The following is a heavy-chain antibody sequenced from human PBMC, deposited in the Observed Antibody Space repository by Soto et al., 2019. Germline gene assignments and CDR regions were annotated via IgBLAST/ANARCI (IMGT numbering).Heavy chain of an antibody. D-gene: IGHD6-19*01. J-gene: IGHJ1*01. CDR2: ISGSGGST. CDR3: ASGDWYNPDGYFQH. V-gene: IGHV3-23*01. Sequence: EVQLLESGGGLVQPGGSLRLSCAASGFTFSNYAMSWVRQAPGKGLEWVSAISGSGGSTYYADSVKGRFTISRDKSKNTLYLQMNSLRAEYTAVYYCASGDWYNPDGYFQHWGQGTLVTVSS. CDR1: GFTFSNYA.